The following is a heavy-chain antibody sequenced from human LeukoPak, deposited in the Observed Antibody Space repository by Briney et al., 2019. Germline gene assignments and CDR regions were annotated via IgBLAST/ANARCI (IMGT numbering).Heavy chain of an antibody. CDR3: AKGGYYDTMECFDI. Sequence: GSLRLSCPASGFTLSSYAMRWVRPAPGKGLEWVSAISGSGGNTYHADSVKGRFTISRDNSKHTLYLQMNSLRAEDTAVYYCAKGGYYDTMECFDIWGQGTMVTVSS. J-gene: IGHJ3*02. CDR1: GFTLSSYA. D-gene: IGHD3-22*01. CDR2: ISGSGGNT. V-gene: IGHV3-23*01.